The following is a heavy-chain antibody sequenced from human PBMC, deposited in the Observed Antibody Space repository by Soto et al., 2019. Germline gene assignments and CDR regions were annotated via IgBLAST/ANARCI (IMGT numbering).Heavy chain of an antibody. CDR2: VHNSGST. CDR3: ARVRRSGWYLDY. J-gene: IGHJ4*02. CDR1: GCSISSHY. Sequence: PETLSLTCTASGCSISSHYWSWIRQPPGKRLEWIGYVHNSGSTNYNPSLKSRVTTAVDTSKNQFSLKLSPVTAADTAVYYCARVRRSGWYLDYSGQRTLVTVSS. V-gene: IGHV4-59*08. D-gene: IGHD6-19*01.